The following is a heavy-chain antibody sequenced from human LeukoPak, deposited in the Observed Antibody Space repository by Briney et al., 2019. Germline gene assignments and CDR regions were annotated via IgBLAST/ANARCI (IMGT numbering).Heavy chain of an antibody. CDR2: IYTSGST. V-gene: IGHV4-61*02. Sequence: PSQTLSLTCTVSGGSINSGSYYWSWIRQPAGKGLEWIGRIYTSGSTKYNPSLKSRVTISVDTSKNQFSLKLSSLTAADTAVYYCSRPRRQHLVQDPFDIWGQGTMVTVSS. D-gene: IGHD6-13*01. CDR3: SRPRRQHLVQDPFDI. J-gene: IGHJ3*02. CDR1: GGSINSGSYY.